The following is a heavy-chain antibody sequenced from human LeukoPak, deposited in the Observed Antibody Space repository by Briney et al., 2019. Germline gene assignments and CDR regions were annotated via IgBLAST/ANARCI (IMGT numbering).Heavy chain of an antibody. J-gene: IGHJ4*02. CDR2: IREDGSDK. CDR3: ARAGVYSSSSATY. D-gene: IGHD6-6*01. CDR1: GFTFSDYW. Sequence: GGSLRLSCTAPGFTFSDYWMTWVRQAPGKGLEWVANIREDGSDKYYVDSVKDRFTISRDNAKKSLYLQMNSLRAEDTAMYYCARAGVYSSSSATYWGQGTLVTVSS. V-gene: IGHV3-7*01.